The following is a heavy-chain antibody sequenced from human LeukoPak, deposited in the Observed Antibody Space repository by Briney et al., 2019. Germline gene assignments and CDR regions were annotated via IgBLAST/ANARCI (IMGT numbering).Heavy chain of an antibody. CDR3: ARGSPMKNYYGSGSYGY. Sequence: ASVTVSCKASGYTFTNYDINWVRQATGQGLEWMGWMNPNSGNTGYAQKFQGRVTMTRNTSISTAYMELSSLRSEDTAVYYCARGSPMKNYYGSGSYGYWGQGTLVTVSS. V-gene: IGHV1-8*01. CDR1: GYTFTNYD. J-gene: IGHJ4*02. D-gene: IGHD3-10*01. CDR2: MNPNSGNT.